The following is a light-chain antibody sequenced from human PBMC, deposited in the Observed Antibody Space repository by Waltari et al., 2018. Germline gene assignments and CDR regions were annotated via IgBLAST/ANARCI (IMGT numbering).Light chain of an antibody. V-gene: IGKV3-20*01. CDR3: QQYGISPQT. Sequence: EIVLTQSPVTLSLSPGEGTTLSCRASQSVISSYLAWYQQKPGQAPRLLIYDASSRATGIPDRFSGSGSGTDFTLTISRLEPEDFAVYYCQQYGISPQTFGQGTKVEIK. J-gene: IGKJ1*01. CDR2: DAS. CDR1: QSVISSY.